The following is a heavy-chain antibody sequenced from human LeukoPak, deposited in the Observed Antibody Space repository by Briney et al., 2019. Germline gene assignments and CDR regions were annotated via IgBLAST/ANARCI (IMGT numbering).Heavy chain of an antibody. V-gene: IGHV3-30*14. J-gene: IGHJ3*02. D-gene: IGHD2-2*01. CDR2: ISYDGSNK. Sequence: PGGSLRLSCAASGFTFSSYAMHWVRQAPGKGLEWVAVISYDGSNKYYADSVKGRFTISRENAKNSWYLQMNSLRAGDTAVCYCARTPSTGEGAFDIWGQGTMVTVSS. CDR1: GFTFSSYA. CDR3: ARTPSTGEGAFDI.